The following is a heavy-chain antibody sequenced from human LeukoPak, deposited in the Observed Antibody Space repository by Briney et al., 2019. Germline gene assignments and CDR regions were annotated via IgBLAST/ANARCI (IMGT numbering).Heavy chain of an antibody. D-gene: IGHD2-15*01. CDR1: GGSVSSAGYF. J-gene: IGHJ5*02. CDR3: ARVSFHSGGPGP. V-gene: IGHV4-31*03. CDR2: IYYSGST. Sequence: PSGTLSLTCTVSGGSVSSAGYFWTWIRQHPGKGLEWIGYIYYSGSTYYTPSLKSRVIISADTSTNQFSLNLSSVTAADTAVYYCARVSFHSGGPGPWGQGTLVTVSS.